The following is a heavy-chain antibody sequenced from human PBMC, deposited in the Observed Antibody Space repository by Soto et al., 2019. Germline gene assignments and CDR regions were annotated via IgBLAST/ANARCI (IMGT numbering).Heavy chain of an antibody. V-gene: IGHV3-30*18. CDR1: GFTFSSYG. CDR3: VKDQRGSNYGYFQY. CDR2: ISSDGNKK. D-gene: IGHD4-4*01. Sequence: QVQLVESGGGAVQPGRSRRLSCAASGFTFSSYGMHWVRQAPGKGPEWVTLISSDGNKKYYGDSVQGRFTISRDNSKNTLYLEMDSLRPEDTAIYYCVKDQRGSNYGYFQYWGQGTLVTVSS. J-gene: IGHJ1*01.